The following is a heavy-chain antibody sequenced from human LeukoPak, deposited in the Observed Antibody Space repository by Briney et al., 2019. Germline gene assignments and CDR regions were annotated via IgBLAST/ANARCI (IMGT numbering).Heavy chain of an antibody. CDR1: GYTFTGYY. J-gene: IGHJ6*02. D-gene: IGHD5-12*01. V-gene: IGHV1-2*02. CDR2: INPNSGGT. Sequence: GASVKVSCKASGYTFTGYYMHWVRQAPGQGLEWMGWINPNSGGTNYAQKFQGRVTMTGDTSISTAYMELSRLRSDDTAVYYCAREGVATIGAGGYYYYGMDVWGQGTTVTVSS. CDR3: AREGVATIGAGGYYYYGMDV.